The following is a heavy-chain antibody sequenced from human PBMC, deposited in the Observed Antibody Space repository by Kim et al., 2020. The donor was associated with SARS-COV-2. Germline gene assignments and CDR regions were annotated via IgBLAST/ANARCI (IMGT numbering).Heavy chain of an antibody. Sequence: GESLKISCKGSGYSFTSYWIGWVRQMPGKGLEWMGIIYPGDSDTRYSPSFQGQVTISADKSISTAYLQWSSLKASDTAMYYCARQTESRDGYSGYYYGMDVWGQGTTVTVSS. J-gene: IGHJ6*02. CDR2: IYPGDSDT. V-gene: IGHV5-51*01. CDR1: GYSFTSYW. D-gene: IGHD4-4*01. CDR3: ARQTESRDGYSGYYYGMDV.